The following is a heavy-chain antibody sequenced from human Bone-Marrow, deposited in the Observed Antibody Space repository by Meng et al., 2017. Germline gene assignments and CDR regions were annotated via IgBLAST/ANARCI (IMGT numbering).Heavy chain of an antibody. CDR2: ISAYNGNT. CDR3: ARDKRDIVVVVANNNYYYYGMDV. CDR1: CYTFTSYG. D-gene: IGHD2-15*01. V-gene: IGHV1-18*01. J-gene: IGHJ6*02. Sequence: ASAKVSCKASCYTFTSYGISWVRQAPGQGLEWRGWISAYNGNTNYAQKFQGRVTMTRDTSTSTVYMELSSLRSEDTAVYYCARDKRDIVVVVANNNYYYYGMDVWGQGTTVTVSS.